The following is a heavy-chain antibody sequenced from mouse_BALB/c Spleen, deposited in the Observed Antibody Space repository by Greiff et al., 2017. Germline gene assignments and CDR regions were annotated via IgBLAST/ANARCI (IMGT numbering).Heavy chain of an antibody. CDR2: IRNKANGYTT. V-gene: IGHV7-3*02. D-gene: IGHD1-2*01. CDR1: GFTFTDYY. J-gene: IGHJ4*01. CDR3: ARDRTTATGAMDY. Sequence: EVQGVESGGGLVQPGGSLRLSCATSGFTFTDYYMSWVRQPPGKALEWLGFIRNKANGYTTEYSASVKGRFTISRDNSQSILYLQMNTLRAEDSATYYCARDRTTATGAMDYWGQGTSVTVSS.